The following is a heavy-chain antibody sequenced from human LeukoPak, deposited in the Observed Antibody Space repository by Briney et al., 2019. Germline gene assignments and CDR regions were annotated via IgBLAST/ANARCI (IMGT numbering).Heavy chain of an antibody. D-gene: IGHD3-16*01. CDR3: TRERRGSYYAFES. CDR2: VMSGRGST. Sequence: GGSLRLSCAASGFSVSDYSISWIRQSPGKGPEWISYVMSGRGSTNYADSVKGRFTISRDNAKNSVALQLDGLRADDTAVYFCTRERRGSYYAFESWDQGTLVTVSS. J-gene: IGHJ4*02. V-gene: IGHV3-11*05. CDR1: GFSVSDYS.